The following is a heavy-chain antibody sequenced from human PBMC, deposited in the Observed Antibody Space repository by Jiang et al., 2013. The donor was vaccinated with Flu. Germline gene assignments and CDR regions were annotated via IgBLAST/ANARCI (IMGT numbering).Heavy chain of an antibody. CDR2: FDPEDGET. D-gene: IGHD3-10*01. CDR1: GYTLTELS. J-gene: IGHJ5*02. CDR3: ATETRYYYGSGSTNWFDP. V-gene: IGHV1-24*01. Sequence: CKVSGYTLTELSMHWVRQAPGKGLEWMGGFDPEDGETIYAQKFQGRVTMTEDTSTDTAYMELSSLRSEDTAVYYCATETRYYYGSGSTNWFDPWGQGTLVTVSS.